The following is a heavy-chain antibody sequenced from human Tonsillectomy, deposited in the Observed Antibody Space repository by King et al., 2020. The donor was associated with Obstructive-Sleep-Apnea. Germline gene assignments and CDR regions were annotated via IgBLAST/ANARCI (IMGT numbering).Heavy chain of an antibody. J-gene: IGHJ4*02. CDR3: ARDEVGATSFDY. Sequence: VQLVESGAEVKKPGASVKVSCKASGYTFTSYYMHWVRQAPGQGLEWMGIINPSGGSTSYAQKFQGRVTMTRDTSTSTVYMELSRLRSEDTAVYYCARDEVGATSFDYWGQGTLVTVSS. CDR2: INPSGGST. D-gene: IGHD1-26*01. V-gene: IGHV1-46*03. CDR1: GYTFTSYY.